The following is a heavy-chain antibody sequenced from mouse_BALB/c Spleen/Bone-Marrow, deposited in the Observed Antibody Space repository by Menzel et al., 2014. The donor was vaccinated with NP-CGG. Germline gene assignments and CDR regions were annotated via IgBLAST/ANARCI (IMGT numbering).Heavy chain of an antibody. J-gene: IGHJ1*01. D-gene: IGHD2-14*01. CDR1: GFNIKDTY. CDR3: ASYRYGWYFDV. Sequence: VQLKESGAELVKPGASVKLSCTASGFNIKDTYMHWVKQRPEQGLEWIGRIDPANGNTKYDPKFQGKATITADTSSNTAYLQLSSLTTEDAADYYCASYRYGWYFDVWGAGTTVTVSS. CDR2: IDPANGNT. V-gene: IGHV14-3*02.